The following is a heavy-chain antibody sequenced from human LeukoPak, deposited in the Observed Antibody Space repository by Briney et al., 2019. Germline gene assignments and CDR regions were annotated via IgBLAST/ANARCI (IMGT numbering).Heavy chain of an antibody. V-gene: IGHV3-21*04. D-gene: IGHD6-13*01. CDR2: ISSSSSDR. CDR3: ARGADSSRWYSGVYYYGMDV. CDR1: GFTFSRDR. Sequence: PGGSLRLSCAASGFTFSRDRMNWGGQAAGKGREGGSAISSSSSDRYYADSGKGRFTISRDTAKNSLYLQLNSLSAEDTAVYYCARGADSSRWYSGVYYYGMDVWGQGTTVTVSS. J-gene: IGHJ6*02.